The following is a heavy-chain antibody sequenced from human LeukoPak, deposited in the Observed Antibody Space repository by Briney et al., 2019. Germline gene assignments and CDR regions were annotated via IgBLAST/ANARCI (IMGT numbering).Heavy chain of an antibody. CDR3: ARGFRSSWAPFDY. Sequence: SETLSLTCAVYGGSFSGYYWSWIRQPPGKGLEWIGEINHSGNTNYNPSLKSRVTISVDTSKNQFSLKLSSVTAADTAVYYCARGFRSSWAPFDYWGQGTLVTVSS. D-gene: IGHD6-13*01. J-gene: IGHJ4*02. CDR2: INHSGNT. CDR1: GGSFSGYY. V-gene: IGHV4-34*01.